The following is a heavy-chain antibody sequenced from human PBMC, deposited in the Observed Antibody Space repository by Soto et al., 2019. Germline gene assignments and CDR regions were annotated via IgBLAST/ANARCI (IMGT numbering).Heavy chain of an antibody. CDR2: INHSGNT. D-gene: IGHD6-13*01. CDR3: ASRSWYYGMDF. V-gene: IGHV4-34*01. Sequence: QVQIQQWGAGLLKPSETLSLTCAVSGGSFSGYYWTWIRQPPGKGLEWIGEINHSGNTNYNSSLKSRVTISADTSKKQFSLKMTSVTAADTAVYYCASRSWYYGMDFWGQGTTVTVSS. CDR1: GGSFSGYY. J-gene: IGHJ6*02.